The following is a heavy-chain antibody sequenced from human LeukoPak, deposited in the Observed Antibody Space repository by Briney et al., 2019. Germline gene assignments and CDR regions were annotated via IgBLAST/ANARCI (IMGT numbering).Heavy chain of an antibody. CDR2: IYHSGST. CDR1: GYSISSGYY. V-gene: IGHV4-38-2*02. D-gene: IGHD2-8*01. Sequence: SETLSLTCTVSGYSISSGYYWGWIRQPPGKGLEWIGSIYHSGSTYYNPSLKSRVTISVDTSKNQFSLKLSSVTAADTAVYYCARDFPYCTNGVCYAFDIWGQGTMVTVSS. CDR3: ARDFPYCTNGVCYAFDI. J-gene: IGHJ3*02.